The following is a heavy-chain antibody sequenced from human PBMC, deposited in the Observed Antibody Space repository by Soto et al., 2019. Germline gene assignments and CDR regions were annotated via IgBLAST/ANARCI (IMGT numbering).Heavy chain of an antibody. J-gene: IGHJ4*02. Sequence: SETLSLTCTSSGGSMSRYSCHWLRQPPGKGLEWIAYMYYSGTTDYNPSLKSRVSMSLDSSTNQFSLRLSSVTAADTAVYFCARGPTITTDFWGRGILVTVSS. CDR1: GGSMSRYS. CDR2: MYYSGTT. CDR3: ARGPTITTDF. D-gene: IGHD4-17*01. V-gene: IGHV4-59*01.